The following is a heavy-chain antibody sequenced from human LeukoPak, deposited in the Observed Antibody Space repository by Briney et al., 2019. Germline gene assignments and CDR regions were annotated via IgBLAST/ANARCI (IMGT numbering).Heavy chain of an antibody. CDR1: GGSIRSGGYS. V-gene: IGHV4-30-2*01. J-gene: IGHJ6*03. CDR2: IYHSGST. Sequence: PSETLSLTCAVSGGSIRSGGYSWSWIRQPPGKGLEWIGYIYHSGSTYYNPSLRSRLTISVDRSKNQFSLKLNSVTAADMAVYYCARVDSYYYMDVWGKGATVTVSS. CDR3: ARVDSYYYMDV. D-gene: IGHD2-15*01.